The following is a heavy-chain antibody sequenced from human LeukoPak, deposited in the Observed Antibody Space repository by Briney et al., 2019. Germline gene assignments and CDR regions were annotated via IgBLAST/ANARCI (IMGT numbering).Heavy chain of an antibody. J-gene: IGHJ4*02. CDR1: GGSISSGDYY. CDR3: ARNLVPAAFDY. D-gene: IGHD2-2*01. Sequence: SETLSLTCTVSGGSISSGDYYWSWIRQPPGKGLEWIGYIYYSGSTYYNPSLKSRVTISVDTSKNQFSLKLSSVTAADTALYYCARNLVPAAFDYWGQGTLVTVSS. CDR2: IYYSGST. V-gene: IGHV4-30-4*08.